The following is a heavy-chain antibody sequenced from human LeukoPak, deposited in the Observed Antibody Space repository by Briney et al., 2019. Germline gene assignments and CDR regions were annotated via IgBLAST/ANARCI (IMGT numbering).Heavy chain of an antibody. V-gene: IGHV3-7*01. J-gene: IGHJ4*02. CDR1: GFTISGFF. Sequence: GGSLRLSCAAPGFTISGFFMTWVRQAPGKGPEWVANIKEDGSEKYYVDSVRGRFTISRDNAKNSLYLQMNNLRAEDTAVYYCARPLDNGWFLRDYWGRGTLVTVSS. D-gene: IGHD6-19*01. CDR3: ARPLDNGWFLRDY. CDR2: IKEDGSEK.